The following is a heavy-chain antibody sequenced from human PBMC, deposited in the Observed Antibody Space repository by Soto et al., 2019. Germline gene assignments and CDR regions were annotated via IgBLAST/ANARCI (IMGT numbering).Heavy chain of an antibody. V-gene: IGHV3-74*01. CDR1: GFSFSHYW. CDR3: PASWLRTSY. Sequence: GGSLSLSCAASGFSFSHYWMHWGRQAPGTGLVWVSRISPDGRITTYADSVKGRFTISRDNAKSTLYLQMNSLTVEDGAVYYCPASWLRTSYWGPGTLVTVSS. CDR2: ISPDGRIT. J-gene: IGHJ4*02. D-gene: IGHD5-12*01.